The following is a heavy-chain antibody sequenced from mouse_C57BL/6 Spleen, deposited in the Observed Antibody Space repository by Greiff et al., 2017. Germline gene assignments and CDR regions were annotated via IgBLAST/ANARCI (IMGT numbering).Heavy chain of an antibody. D-gene: IGHD2-1*01. CDR2: LWSGGST. CDR1: GFSLTSYG. CDR3: ARKYGNYLGVDY. J-gene: IGHJ4*01. V-gene: IGHV2-2*01. Sequence: VKLMESGPGLVQPSQSLSITCTVSGFSLTSYGVHWVRQSPGKGLEWLGVLWSGGSTDYNAAFLSRLSICKDNSKSQVFFKMNSLQTDDTAIYYCARKYGNYLGVDYWGQGTTVTVSS.